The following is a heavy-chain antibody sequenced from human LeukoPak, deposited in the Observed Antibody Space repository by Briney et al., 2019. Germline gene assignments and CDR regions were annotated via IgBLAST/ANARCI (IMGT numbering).Heavy chain of an antibody. J-gene: IGHJ4*02. V-gene: IGHV3-74*01. CDR3: VRDLDLGGYSSFEY. CDR1: GFTFSSYFW. CDR2: IKSDGSSS. Sequence: GGSLRLSCAASGFTFSSYFWMHWVRQAPGEGLVWVSRIKSDGSSSTYADSLKGRFTISRDSAKNSLYLQMNTLRAEDTAVYYCVRDLDLGGYSSFEYWGQGTLVTVSS. D-gene: IGHD4-23*01.